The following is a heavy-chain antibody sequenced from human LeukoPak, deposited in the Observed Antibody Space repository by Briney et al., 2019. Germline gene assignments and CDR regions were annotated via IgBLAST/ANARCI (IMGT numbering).Heavy chain of an antibody. CDR3: ASQGVWRAGSRKPLDY. V-gene: IGHV4-30-2*01. J-gene: IGHJ4*02. CDR1: GGSISSGGYS. Sequence: AQTLSLTCAVSGGSISSGGYSWCWIRQPLGKGLGWIGYSYHSGGTYYNPSLKSRVTISVDSSKNQFSLKLSSVTAADTAVYYSASQGVWRAGSRKPLDYWGQGTLVTVSS. D-gene: IGHD5-24*01. CDR2: SYHSGGT.